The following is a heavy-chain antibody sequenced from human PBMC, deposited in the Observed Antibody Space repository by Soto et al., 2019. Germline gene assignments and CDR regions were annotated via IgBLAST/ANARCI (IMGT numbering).Heavy chain of an antibody. CDR2: IRAYNGDT. CDR3: ARAGAAPYYYYGLDV. CDR1: GYTYTAYD. Sequence: ASVKVSCKTSGYTYTAYDIYWVRQAPGQGLEWMGWIRAYNGDTNYAQKFQTRVTMTTDKSTDTAYMDLRSLTSDDTAIYYCARAGAAPYYYYGLDVWGQGTTVTVSS. D-gene: IGHD3-10*01. J-gene: IGHJ6*02. V-gene: IGHV1-18*01.